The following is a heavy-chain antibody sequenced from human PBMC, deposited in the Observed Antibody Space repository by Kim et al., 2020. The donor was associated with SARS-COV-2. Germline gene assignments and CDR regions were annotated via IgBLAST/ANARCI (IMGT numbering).Heavy chain of an antibody. D-gene: IGHD6-19*01. V-gene: IGHV3-23*01. CDR3: ARDRAGGYIAVAGKGDAFDI. Sequence: GGSLRLSCVASEFSFSSYAMSWVRQAPGKGLEWVSAISGSGATTYHADSVKGRLTISRDNSKNTLYLQMNSLRADDTAVYYCARDRAGGYIAVAGKGDAFDIWGQGTMVTVSS. CDR2: ISGSGATT. J-gene: IGHJ3*02. CDR1: EFSFSSYA.